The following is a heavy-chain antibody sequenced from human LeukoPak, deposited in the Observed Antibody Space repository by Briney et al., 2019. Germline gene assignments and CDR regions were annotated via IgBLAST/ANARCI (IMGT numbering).Heavy chain of an antibody. CDR3: SRSLMDEAAA. V-gene: IGHV4-4*07. Sequence: PSETLSLTCTFAGDSISSDYCNWLRQPAGKGLEWIGRIYSSGSTNYNPSLKSRITMSVDTSKNQFSLKLSSVTAADTAVYYCSRSLMDEAAAWGQGTLVTVSS. J-gene: IGHJ4*02. CDR1: GDSISSDY. CDR2: IYSSGST. D-gene: IGHD6-13*01.